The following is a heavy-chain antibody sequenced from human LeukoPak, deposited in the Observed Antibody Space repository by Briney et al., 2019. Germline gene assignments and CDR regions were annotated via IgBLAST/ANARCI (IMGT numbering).Heavy chain of an antibody. J-gene: IGHJ4*02. CDR3: ATVAIRAEFHFDH. Sequence: TSETLSLTCGVSGGSFSTFYWNWIRQHPGKGLEWIGEINHNGNTNYNPSLKGRVTLPVDKSKNQFSLKLRPVTAADTALYYCATVAIRAEFHFDHWGQGLLVTVSS. V-gene: IGHV4-34*01. CDR2: INHNGNT. D-gene: IGHD3-10*01. CDR1: GGSFSTFY.